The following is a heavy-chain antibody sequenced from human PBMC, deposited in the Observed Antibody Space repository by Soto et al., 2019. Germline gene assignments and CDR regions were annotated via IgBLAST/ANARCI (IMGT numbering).Heavy chain of an antibody. CDR2: ISAYNGNT. V-gene: IGHV1-18*01. Sequence: ASVKVYCKASGYTFTRYGISRVRHAPGQGLEWMGWISAYNGNTNYAQKLQGRVTMTTDTSTSTAYMELRSLRSDDTAVYYCARGTEIYAKSDYWGQGTLVPVSS. CDR1: GYTFTRYG. D-gene: IGHD2-8*01. CDR3: ARGTEIYAKSDY. J-gene: IGHJ4*02.